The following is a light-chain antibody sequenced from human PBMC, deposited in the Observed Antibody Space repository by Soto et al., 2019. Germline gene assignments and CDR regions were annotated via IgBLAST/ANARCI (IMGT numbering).Light chain of an antibody. CDR2: EVI. V-gene: IGLV2-8*01. J-gene: IGLJ2*01. CDR3: TSYAGSNNLI. CDR1: SSDVGGYDY. Sequence: QSALTQLPSASGSLGQSVTISCTGTSSDVGGYDYVSWYQQHPGKAPNLIIYEVIKRPSGVPDRFSGSKSGNTASLTVSGLQAEDESDYYCTSYAGSNNLIFGGGTKLTVL.